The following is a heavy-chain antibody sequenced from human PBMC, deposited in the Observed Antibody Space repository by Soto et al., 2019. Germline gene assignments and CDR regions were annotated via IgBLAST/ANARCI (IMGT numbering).Heavy chain of an antibody. CDR2: IYYSGST. D-gene: IGHD3-3*01. Sequence: PSETLSLTCTVSGGSISSGGYYWSWIRQHPGKGLEWIGYIYYSGSTYYNPSLKSRVTISVDTSKNQFSLKLSSVTAADTAVYYCARGGMKSGYYGMDVWGQGTTVTVS. J-gene: IGHJ6*02. CDR1: GGSISSGGYY. CDR3: ARGGMKSGYYGMDV. V-gene: IGHV4-31*03.